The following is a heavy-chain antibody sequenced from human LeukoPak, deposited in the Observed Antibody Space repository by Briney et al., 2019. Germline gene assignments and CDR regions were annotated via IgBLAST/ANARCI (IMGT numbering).Heavy chain of an antibody. J-gene: IGHJ6*02. CDR1: GYTFTGYY. CDR2: INPNSGST. CDR3: ARDGRVAARPDYYYGMDV. D-gene: IGHD6-6*01. V-gene: IGHV1-2*02. Sequence: ASVKVSCKASGYTFTGYYMHWVRQAPGQGLEWMGWINPNSGSTNYAQKFQGRVTMTRDTSISTAYMELSRLRSDDTAVYYCARDGRVAARPDYYYGMDVWGQGTTVTVSS.